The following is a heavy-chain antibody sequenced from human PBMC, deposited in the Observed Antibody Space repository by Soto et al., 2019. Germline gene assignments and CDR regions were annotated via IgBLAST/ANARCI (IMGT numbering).Heavy chain of an antibody. CDR3: ARGFGQARVDY. V-gene: IGHV4-61*01. CDR1: GGSVSSGSYY. J-gene: IGHJ4*02. CDR2: IYYSGST. Sequence: QVQLQESGPGLVKPSETLSLTCTVSGGSVSSGSYYWSWIRQPPGKGLEWIGYIYYSGSTNYNPSLKSRVTISVDTSKNQFSLKLSSVTAADTAVYYCARGFGQARVDYWGQGTLVTVSS. D-gene: IGHD3-3*01.